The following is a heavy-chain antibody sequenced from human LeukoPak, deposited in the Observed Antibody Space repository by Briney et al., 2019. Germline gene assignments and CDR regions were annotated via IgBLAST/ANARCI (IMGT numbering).Heavy chain of an antibody. J-gene: IGHJ3*02. CDR3: ARNSGYEHDAFDI. CDR1: GGSISSYY. Sequence: SETLSLTCTVSGGSISSYYWSWIRQPPGKGLEWIGYIYYSGSTNYNPSLKSRVTISVDTSKNQFSLKLSSVTAADTAVYYCARNSGYEHDAFDIWGQGTMVIVSS. D-gene: IGHD5-12*01. V-gene: IGHV4-59*08. CDR2: IYYSGST.